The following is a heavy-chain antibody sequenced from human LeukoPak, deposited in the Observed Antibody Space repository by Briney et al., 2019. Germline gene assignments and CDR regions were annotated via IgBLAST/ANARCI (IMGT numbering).Heavy chain of an antibody. V-gene: IGHV3-33*01. CDR3: ARDHHYYDSSGTFDY. J-gene: IGHJ4*02. CDR1: GFTFSSYG. D-gene: IGHD3-22*01. CDR2: IWYDGSNK. Sequence: GGSLRLSCAASGFTFSSYGMHWVRQAPGKGLEWVAVIWYDGSNKYYADSVKGRFTISRDNSKNTLYLQMNCLRAEDTAVYYCARDHHYYDSSGTFDYWGQGTLVTVSS.